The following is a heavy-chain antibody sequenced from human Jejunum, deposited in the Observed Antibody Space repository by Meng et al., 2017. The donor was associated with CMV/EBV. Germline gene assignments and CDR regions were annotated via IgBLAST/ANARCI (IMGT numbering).Heavy chain of an antibody. CDR1: GYTFTSYY. J-gene: IGHJ4*02. CDR2: MNPNRGTT. V-gene: IGHV1-8*01. CDR3: ATGVADFEY. D-gene: IGHD6-19*01. Sequence: QLVQSGAEVKKPGASVKVACNASGYTFTSYYINWVRQGTGQGLEWMGWMNPNRGTTGYAQKFQGRVTMTRNISKSTAYMDLSSLRSEDTAVYYCATGVADFEYWGQGTLVTVSS.